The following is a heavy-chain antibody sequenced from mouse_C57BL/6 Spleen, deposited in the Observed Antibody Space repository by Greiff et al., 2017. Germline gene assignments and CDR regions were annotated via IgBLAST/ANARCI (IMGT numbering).Heavy chain of an antibody. Sequence: QVQLQQSGPGLVQPSQSLSITCTVSGFSLTSYGVHWVRQSPGKGLEWLGVIWSGGSTDYTAAFISRLSISKDNSKSQVFFKMNSLQADDTAIYYCARRNYDLDYFDYWGQGTTLTVSS. V-gene: IGHV2-2*01. D-gene: IGHD2-4*01. J-gene: IGHJ2*01. CDR1: GFSLTSYG. CDR2: IWSGGST. CDR3: ARRNYDLDYFDY.